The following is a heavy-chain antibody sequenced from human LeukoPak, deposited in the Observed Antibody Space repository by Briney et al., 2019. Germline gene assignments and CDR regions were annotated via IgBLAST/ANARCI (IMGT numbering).Heavy chain of an antibody. V-gene: IGHV3-23*01. Sequence: GGSLRLSCAASGFTLSSYAMSWVRQAPGKGLEWVSAISGSGGSTYYADSVKGRFTISRDNSKNTLYLQMNSLRAEDTAVYYCAKVGAAAGTSDYWGQGTLVTVSS. CDR2: ISGSGGST. CDR1: GFTLSSYA. CDR3: AKVGAAAGTSDY. J-gene: IGHJ4*02. D-gene: IGHD6-13*01.